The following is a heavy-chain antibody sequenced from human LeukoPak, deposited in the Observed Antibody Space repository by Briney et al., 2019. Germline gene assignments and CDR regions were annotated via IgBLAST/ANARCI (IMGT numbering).Heavy chain of an antibody. CDR1: GFNFNIYW. Sequence: GSLRLSCAASGFNFNIYWMSWVHQAPGKGLEWVANINQDGSEIYYVDSVKGRLTISRDNAKNTLFLQINSLRAEDTAVFYCARAGGPHTVDVWGQGTTVIVSS. CDR3: ARAGGPHTVDV. D-gene: IGHD2-8*02. CDR2: INQDGSEI. J-gene: IGHJ6*02. V-gene: IGHV3-7*01.